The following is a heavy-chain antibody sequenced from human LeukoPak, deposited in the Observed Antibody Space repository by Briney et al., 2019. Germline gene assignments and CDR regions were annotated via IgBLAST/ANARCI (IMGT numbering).Heavy chain of an antibody. D-gene: IGHD6-13*01. V-gene: IGHV4-39*01. CDR1: GGSISSSSYY. CDR2: IYYSGNT. Sequence: PSETLSLTCTVSGGSISSSSYYWGWIRQPPGKGLEWIGSIYYSGNTYYNPSLKSRVIISVDTSKNQFSLMLNSVTAADTAVYYCAKTSSSWDIVEPYNWFDPWGQGTLVTVSS. J-gene: IGHJ5*02. CDR3: AKTSSSWDIVEPYNWFDP.